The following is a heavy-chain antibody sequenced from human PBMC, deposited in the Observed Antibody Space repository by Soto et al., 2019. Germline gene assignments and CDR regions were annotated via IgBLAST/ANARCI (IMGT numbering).Heavy chain of an antibody. Sequence: SVKVSCKASGGTFSSYAISWVRQAPGQGLEWMGGIIPIFGTANYAQKFQGRVTITADKSTSTACMELSSLRSEDTAVYYCASAAGITIFGVVLPYYYGMDVWGQGTTVTVSS. D-gene: IGHD3-3*01. CDR2: IIPIFGTA. V-gene: IGHV1-69*06. CDR1: GGTFSSYA. CDR3: ASAAGITIFGVVLPYYYGMDV. J-gene: IGHJ6*02.